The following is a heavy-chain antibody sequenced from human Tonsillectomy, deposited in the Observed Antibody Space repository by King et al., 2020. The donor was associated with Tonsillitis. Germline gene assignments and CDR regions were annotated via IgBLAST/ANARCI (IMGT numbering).Heavy chain of an antibody. CDR2: ISYDGSNK. Sequence: QLVQSGGGVVQPGRSLRLSCAASGFTFSSYGMHWVRQAPGKGLEWVAVISYDGSNKYYADSVKGRFTISRDNSKNTLFLRMNSLRAADTAVYYCARGDDSSGYYWSFDYWGQGTLVTVSS. J-gene: IGHJ4*02. CDR3: ARGDDSSGYYWSFDY. D-gene: IGHD3-22*01. V-gene: IGHV3-33*05. CDR1: GFTFSSYG.